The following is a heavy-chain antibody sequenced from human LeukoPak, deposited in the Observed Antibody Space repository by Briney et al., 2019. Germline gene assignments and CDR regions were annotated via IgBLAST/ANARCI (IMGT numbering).Heavy chain of an antibody. CDR2: IIPILGIA. V-gene: IGHV1-69*04. D-gene: IGHD1-1*01. CDR1: GGTFSSYA. Sequence: SVKVSCKASGGTFSSYAISWVRQAPGQGLEWMGRIIPILGIANYAQKFQGRVTITADKSTSTAYMELSSLRSEDTAVYYCARVGLGYRTDYWGQGTLVTVSS. CDR3: ARVGLGYRTDY. J-gene: IGHJ4*02.